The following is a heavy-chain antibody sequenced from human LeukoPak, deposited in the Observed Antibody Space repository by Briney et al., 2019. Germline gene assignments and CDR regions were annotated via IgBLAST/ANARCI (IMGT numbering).Heavy chain of an antibody. J-gene: IGHJ4*02. D-gene: IGHD5-24*01. CDR2: IKEDGTET. CDR3: AKEGRSLQTY. Sequence: GGSLRLSCAASGFMFSSNWTSWVRLAPGKGLEWVANIKEDGTETYYVDSVKGRFTISRDNAKDSLYLQMNSLRVEDTAVYYCAKEGRSLQTYWGQGTLVTVSS. V-gene: IGHV3-7*03. CDR1: GFMFSSNW.